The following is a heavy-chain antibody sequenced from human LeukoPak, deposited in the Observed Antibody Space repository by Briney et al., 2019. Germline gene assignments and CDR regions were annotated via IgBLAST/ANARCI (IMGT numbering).Heavy chain of an antibody. V-gene: IGHV3-7*01. Sequence: GGSLRLSCVASGFTFNTYAMSWVRQAPGKGLEWVANIKQDGSEKYYVDSVKGRFTISRDNAKNSLYLQMNSLRAEDTAVYYCAREEGRGYYFGSGSYTNYWGQGTLVTVSS. D-gene: IGHD3-10*01. CDR2: IKQDGSEK. CDR3: AREEGRGYYFGSGSYTNY. CDR1: GFTFNTYA. J-gene: IGHJ4*02.